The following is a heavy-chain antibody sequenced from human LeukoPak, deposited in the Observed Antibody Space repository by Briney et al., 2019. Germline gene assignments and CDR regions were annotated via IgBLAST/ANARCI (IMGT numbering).Heavy chain of an antibody. Sequence: GGSLRLSCAASGFTFSNYAMRWGRQAPGKGLEWVSTFSGSGGSTYYAGSVKGRFTISRDNSKNTLYLQMNSLRADDTAVYHCAKHWGGGAAGIAYWGQGTLVTVS. D-gene: IGHD6-13*01. CDR1: GFTFSNYA. V-gene: IGHV3-23*01. CDR3: AKHWGGGAAGIAY. J-gene: IGHJ4*02. CDR2: FSGSGGST.